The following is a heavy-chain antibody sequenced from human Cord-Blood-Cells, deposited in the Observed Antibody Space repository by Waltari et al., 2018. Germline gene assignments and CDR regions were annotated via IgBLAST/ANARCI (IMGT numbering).Heavy chain of an antibody. J-gene: IGHJ3*02. CDR2: NDPNSGGT. CDR3: ARDLSNWDYDAFDI. V-gene: IGHV1-2*02. CDR1: GYTFTGYY. Sequence: QVQLVQSGAEVKKPGASVKVSCKASGYTFTGYYMHWVRQAPGQGLEWRGWNDPNSGGTNYAQTCQGRVTMTRDTSISTAYMGRSRLRSDDTAVYYCARDLSNWDYDAFDIWGQGTMVTVSS. D-gene: IGHD7-27*01.